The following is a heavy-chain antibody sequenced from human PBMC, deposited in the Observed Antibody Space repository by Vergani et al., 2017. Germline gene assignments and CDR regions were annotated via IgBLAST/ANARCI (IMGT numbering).Heavy chain of an antibody. J-gene: IGHJ5*02. D-gene: IGHD6-13*01. CDR3: ARTMGYVSSWYGSDWFDP. CDR1: GYTFTSYD. V-gene: IGHV1-46*03. Sequence: QVQLVQSGAEVKKPGASVQVSCKASGYTFTSYDMHWVRQAPGQGLEWMGIINPSGGSTSYAQKFQGRVTMTRDTSTSTVYMELSSLRSEDTAVYYCARTMGYVSSWYGSDWFDPWGQGTLVTVSS. CDR2: INPSGGST.